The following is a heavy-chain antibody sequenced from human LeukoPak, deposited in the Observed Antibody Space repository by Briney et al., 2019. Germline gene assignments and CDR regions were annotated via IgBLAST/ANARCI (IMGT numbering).Heavy chain of an antibody. CDR3: AREGGGNYYDSSGYYYVPLAFDY. CDR2: IIPIFGTA. CDR1: GGTFSSYA. V-gene: IGHV1-69*05. D-gene: IGHD3-22*01. J-gene: IGHJ4*02. Sequence: SVKVSCRASGGTFSSYAISWVRQAPGQGLEWMGGIIPIFGTANYAQKFQGRVTITTDESTSTAYMELSSLRSEDTAVYYCAREGGGNYYDSSGYYYVPLAFDYWGQGTLVTVSS.